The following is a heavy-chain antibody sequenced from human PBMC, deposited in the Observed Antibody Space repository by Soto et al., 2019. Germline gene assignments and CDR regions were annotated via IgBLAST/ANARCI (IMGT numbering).Heavy chain of an antibody. CDR3: AKDYGSAFNI. D-gene: IGHD4-17*01. J-gene: IGHJ3*02. CDR1: VFTFSSYG. V-gene: IGHV3-23*01. CDR2: ITGSGGST. Sequence: GPLRLSCAASVFTFSSYGMTWVRQAPGKGLEWVSSITGSGGSTYYADSVKGRLTISRDNSKNTLYLQMNSLRAEDTAVYYCAKDYGSAFNIWGQGTMVSVSS.